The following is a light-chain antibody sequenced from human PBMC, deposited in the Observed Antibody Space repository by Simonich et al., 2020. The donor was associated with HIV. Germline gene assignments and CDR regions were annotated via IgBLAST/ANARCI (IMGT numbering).Light chain of an antibody. J-gene: IGLJ2*01. V-gene: IGLV2-14*01. CDR1: SSDVGGYIY. CDR2: DVS. Sequence: QSALTQPASVSGSPGQSITISCTGTSSDVGGYIYVSWYQQHPGKAPKLMIYDVSKRPSGVSNRFSGSKSGNTASLTISGLQAEDEADYYCSSYTSSNTVIFGGGTKLTVL. CDR3: SSYTSSNTVI.